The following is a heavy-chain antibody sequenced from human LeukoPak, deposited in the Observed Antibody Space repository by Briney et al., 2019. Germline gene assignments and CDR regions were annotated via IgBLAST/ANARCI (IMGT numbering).Heavy chain of an antibody. Sequence: ASVKVSCKASGYTFSSYGISWVRQAPGQGRKWMGWISAYNGNTNSAQKPQGRVTMTTDTSTSTAYKELRSLRSDATALYYCARGSRGVVGARDYWGQGTLVTVSS. J-gene: IGHJ4*02. CDR2: ISAYNGNT. CDR3: ARGSRGVVGARDY. CDR1: GYTFSSYG. D-gene: IGHD1-26*01. V-gene: IGHV1-18*01.